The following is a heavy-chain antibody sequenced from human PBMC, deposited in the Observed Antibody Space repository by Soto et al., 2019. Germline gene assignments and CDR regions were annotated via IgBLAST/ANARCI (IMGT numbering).Heavy chain of an antibody. CDR2: IIPIFGTA. J-gene: IGHJ6*02. D-gene: IGHD3-16*02. V-gene: IGHV1-69*06. CDR1: GGTFSSYA. Sequence: QVQLVQSGAEVKKPGSSEKVSCKASGGTFSSYAISWVRQAPGQGLEWMGGIIPIFGTANYAQKFQGRVTITADKSTSTAYMELSSLRSEDTAVYYCARDKLMITFWGVIVPHGMDVWGQGTTVTVSS. CDR3: ARDKLMITFWGVIVPHGMDV.